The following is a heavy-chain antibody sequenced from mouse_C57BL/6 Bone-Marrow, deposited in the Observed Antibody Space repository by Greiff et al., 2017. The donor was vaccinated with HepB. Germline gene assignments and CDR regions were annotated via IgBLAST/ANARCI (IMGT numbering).Heavy chain of an antibody. D-gene: IGHD1-1*01. Sequence: QVQLQQSGPGLVQPSQSLSITCTVSGFSFTSYGVHWVRQSPGKGLEWLGVIWRGGSTDYNAAFMSRLSITKDNSKSQVSFKMNSLQADDTAIYYCAKTFYYGSSPGYWGQGTSVTVSS. CDR3: AKTFYYGSSPGY. CDR2: IWRGGST. V-gene: IGHV2-5*01. CDR1: GFSFTSYG. J-gene: IGHJ4*01.